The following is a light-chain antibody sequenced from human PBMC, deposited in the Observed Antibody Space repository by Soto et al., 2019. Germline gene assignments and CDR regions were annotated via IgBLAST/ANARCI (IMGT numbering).Light chain of an antibody. CDR3: QQSYITPWA. J-gene: IGKJ1*01. CDR2: AAS. CDR1: QSISNY. V-gene: IGKV1-39*01. Sequence: DIQLTQSPSSLSASVGDRFSISCRASQSISNYLNWYQQKPGKAPKVLIFAASRLQSGVPSRFSGSGSGTDFTLTISSLQPEDFATYYCQQSYITPWAFGQGTKVDI.